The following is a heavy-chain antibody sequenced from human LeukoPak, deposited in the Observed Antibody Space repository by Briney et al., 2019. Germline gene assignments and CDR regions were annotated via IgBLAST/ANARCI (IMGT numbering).Heavy chain of an antibody. CDR2: ISSSSSDI. CDR1: GFTFSTYS. CDR3: ARGPPYYYYYYMDV. Sequence: GGSLRLSCAASGFTFSTYSMNWVRQAPGEGLEWVSFISSSSSDISYADSVKGRFTISRDNAENSLYLQMNSLRAEDTAVYYCARGPPYYYYYYMDVWGKGTTVTVSS. V-gene: IGHV3-21*01. J-gene: IGHJ6*03.